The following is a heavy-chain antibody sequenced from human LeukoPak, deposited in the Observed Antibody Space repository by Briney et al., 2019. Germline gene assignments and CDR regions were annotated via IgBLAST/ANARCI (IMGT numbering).Heavy chain of an antibody. J-gene: IGHJ4*02. Sequence: PGGSLRLSCAASGFTVSNNYMSWVRQAPGKGLEWVSVICIDGRTSYADSVKGRFTISRDNSKNTLYLQMNSLRAEDTAVYYCARVTGGHLFDYWGQRTLVTVSS. CDR1: GFTVSNNY. D-gene: IGHD7-27*01. CDR2: ICIDGRT. CDR3: ARVTGGHLFDY. V-gene: IGHV3-53*01.